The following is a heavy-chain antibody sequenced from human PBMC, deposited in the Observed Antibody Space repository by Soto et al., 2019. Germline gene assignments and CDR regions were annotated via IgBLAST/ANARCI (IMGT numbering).Heavy chain of an antibody. CDR1: GYTFTSYD. CDR3: ARGRIVVVPAAILSYYYGMDV. Sequence: ASVKVSCKASGYTFTSYDINWVRQATGQGLEWMGWMNPNSGNTGHAQKFQGRVTMTRDTSISTAYMELSSLRSEDTAVYYCARGRIVVVPAAILSYYYGMDVWGQGTTVTVSS. CDR2: MNPNSGNT. J-gene: IGHJ6*02. D-gene: IGHD2-2*01. V-gene: IGHV1-8*01.